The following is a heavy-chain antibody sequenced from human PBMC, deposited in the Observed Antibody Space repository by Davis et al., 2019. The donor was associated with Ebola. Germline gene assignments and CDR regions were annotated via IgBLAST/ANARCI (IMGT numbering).Heavy chain of an antibody. CDR2: INPNSGGT. V-gene: IGHV1-2*02. CDR1: GYTFTGYY. CDR3: ARAPGLTTFTQYWYFDI. D-gene: IGHD4-17*01. J-gene: IGHJ2*01. Sequence: SVPVSRKASGYTFTGYYMHWVRQARGQGLEWMGWINPNSGGTNYAQKFQGRVTMTRDTSISTAYMELSRLRSDDTAVYYCARAPGLTTFTQYWYFDIWGRGTLVTVSS.